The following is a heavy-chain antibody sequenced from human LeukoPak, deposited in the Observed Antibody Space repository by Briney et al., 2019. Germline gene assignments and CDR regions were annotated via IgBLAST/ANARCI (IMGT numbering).Heavy chain of an antibody. D-gene: IGHD2/OR15-2a*01. CDR2: IKPSSGDT. CDR1: GYTFTGDE. Sequence: ASVKVSCKASGYTFTGDEIYWLRQAPGQGLEWVGWIKPSSGDTLYEQKFQGRVTMTGDKSISSAYMERSSLRADDTAVYYCARKSAGFLTAWGQGTLVTVSS. CDR3: ARKSAGFLTA. V-gene: IGHV1-2*02. J-gene: IGHJ5*02.